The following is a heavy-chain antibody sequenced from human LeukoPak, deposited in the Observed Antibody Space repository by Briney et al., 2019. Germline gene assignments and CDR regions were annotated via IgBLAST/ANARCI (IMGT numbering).Heavy chain of an antibody. Sequence: SETLSLTCTVSGYSISSGYYWGWIRQPPGKGLEWIGSIYHSGSTNYNPSLKSRVTMPVDTSKNQFSLKLSSVTAADTAVYYCARSTYCSSTSCYAYYYYYMDVWGKGTTVTVSS. CDR2: IYHSGST. D-gene: IGHD2-2*01. CDR1: GYSISSGYY. CDR3: ARSTYCSSTSCYAYYYYYMDV. J-gene: IGHJ6*03. V-gene: IGHV4-38-2*02.